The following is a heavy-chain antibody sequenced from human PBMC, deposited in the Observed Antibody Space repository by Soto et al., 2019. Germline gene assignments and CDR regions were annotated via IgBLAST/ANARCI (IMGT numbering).Heavy chain of an antibody. CDR2: MNPNSGNT. CDR3: ARGRVGATTR. J-gene: IGHJ4*02. D-gene: IGHD1-26*01. CDR1: GYTFTSDD. V-gene: IGHV1-8*01. Sequence: QVQLVQSGAEVKKPGASVTVACKASGYTFTSDDINWVRQATGQGLEWTGWMNPNSGNTGDAQKFKGRVTMTRNTYISTAYMELSGLRSEETAVYYCARGRVGATTRGGQGTLLTVSS.